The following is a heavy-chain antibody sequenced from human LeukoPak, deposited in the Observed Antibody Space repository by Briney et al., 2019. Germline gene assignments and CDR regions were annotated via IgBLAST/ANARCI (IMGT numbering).Heavy chain of an antibody. Sequence: GASVKVSCKASGYTFTGYYMHWVRQAPGQGLEWMGWINPNSGGTNYAQKFQGRVTMTRDTSISTAYMELSRLRSDDTAVYFCARTAVASIDWLDPWGQGTLVTVSS. CDR1: GYTFTGYY. D-gene: IGHD5-12*01. V-gene: IGHV1-2*02. CDR2: INPNSGGT. J-gene: IGHJ5*02. CDR3: ARTAVASIDWLDP.